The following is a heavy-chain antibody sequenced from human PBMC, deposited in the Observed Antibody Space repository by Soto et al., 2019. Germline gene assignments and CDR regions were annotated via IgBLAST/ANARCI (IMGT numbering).Heavy chain of an antibody. D-gene: IGHD3-10*01. Sequence: QVQLVESGGGVVQPGRSLRLSCAASGFTFSSYGMHWVRQAPGKGLEWVAVISYDGSNKYYADSVKGRFTISRDNSKNTLYLQMNSLRAEDTAVYYCAKDSLWFGELPQPFDYWGQGTLVTVSS. J-gene: IGHJ4*02. CDR2: ISYDGSNK. V-gene: IGHV3-30*18. CDR1: GFTFSSYG. CDR3: AKDSLWFGELPQPFDY.